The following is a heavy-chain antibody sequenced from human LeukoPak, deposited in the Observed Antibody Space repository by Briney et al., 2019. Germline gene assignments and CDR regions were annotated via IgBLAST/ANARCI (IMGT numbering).Heavy chain of an antibody. CDR3: ARPGTTGTTFPMDV. Sequence: ASVKVSCKASGYTFTGYYMHWVRQAPGQGLEWMGWINPNSGGTNYAQKFQGRVTMTRDTSISTAYMELSRLRSDDTAVYYRARPGTTGTTFPMDVWGQGTTVTVSS. CDR1: GYTFTGYY. CDR2: INPNSGGT. J-gene: IGHJ6*02. D-gene: IGHD1-1*01. V-gene: IGHV1-2*02.